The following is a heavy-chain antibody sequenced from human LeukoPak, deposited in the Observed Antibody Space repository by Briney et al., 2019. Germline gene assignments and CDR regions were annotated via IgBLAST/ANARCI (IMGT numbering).Heavy chain of an antibody. CDR1: GGSISPYY. CDR3: ARVEMATIPHWYFDL. V-gene: IGHV4-59*01. CDR2: IYYSGST. Sequence: PSETLSLTCTVSGGSISPYYWSWIRQPPGKGLEWIGYIYYSGSTNYNPSLKSRVTISVDTSKNQFSLKLSSVTAADTAVYYCARVEMATIPHWYFDLWGRGTPVTVSS. J-gene: IGHJ2*01. D-gene: IGHD5-24*01.